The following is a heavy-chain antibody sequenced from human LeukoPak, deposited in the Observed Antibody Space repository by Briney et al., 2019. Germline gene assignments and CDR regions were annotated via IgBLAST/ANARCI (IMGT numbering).Heavy chain of an antibody. CDR3: ASLQLKGDYFDY. V-gene: IGHV4-59*01. J-gene: IGHJ4*02. CDR1: GGSISSYY. CDR2: SYYSGST. Sequence: SETLSLTCTVSGGSISSYYWSWIRQPPGKGLEWIGYSYYSGSTNYNPSLTSRVTISVDTSKNQFSLKLSSVTAADTAVYYCASLQLKGDYFDYWGQGTLVTVSS. D-gene: IGHD5-18*01.